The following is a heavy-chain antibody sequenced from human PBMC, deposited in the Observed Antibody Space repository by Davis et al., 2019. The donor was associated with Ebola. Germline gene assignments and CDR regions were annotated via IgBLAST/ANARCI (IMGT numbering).Heavy chain of an antibody. CDR2: IYPGDSDT. CDR3: ARHKSPYCSGGSCYGNWFDP. CDR1: GYSFTSYW. V-gene: IGHV5-51*01. Sequence: GESLNIPCKGSGYSFTSYWIGWVLQMPGKGLEWMGIIYPGDSDTRYSPSFQGQVTISAHKSISTAYLQWSSLKASDTAMYYCARHKSPYCSGGSCYGNWFDPWGQGTLVTVSS. D-gene: IGHD2-15*01. J-gene: IGHJ5*02.